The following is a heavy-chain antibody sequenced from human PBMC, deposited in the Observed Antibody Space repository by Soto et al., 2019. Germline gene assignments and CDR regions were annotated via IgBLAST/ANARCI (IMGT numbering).Heavy chain of an antibody. Sequence: SETLSLTCAVSGDSISSGGYSWSWIRQPPGKGLEWIGYIYHSGSTYYNPSLKSRVTISVDRSKNQFSLKLSSVTAADTAVYYCARSKYCGGDCYRPGAFDIWGQGTMVTVSS. CDR3: ARSKYCGGDCYRPGAFDI. J-gene: IGHJ3*02. D-gene: IGHD2-21*02. CDR1: GDSISSGGYS. CDR2: IYHSGST. V-gene: IGHV4-30-2*01.